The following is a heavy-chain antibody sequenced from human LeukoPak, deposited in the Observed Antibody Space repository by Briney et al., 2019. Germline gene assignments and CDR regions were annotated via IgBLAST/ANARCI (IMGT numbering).Heavy chain of an antibody. CDR1: GGSISSSSYD. D-gene: IGHD3-22*01. CDR2: IYYSVNT. Sequence: PSETLSLTCTVSGGSISSSSYDWGWVRQPPGKGLEWIGSIYYSVNTYYNPSLKSRVTISVDTSKNHFSLKLSSVTAADTAVYYCVRTYYYDSSGPVDYWGQGTLVTVSS. J-gene: IGHJ4*02. CDR3: VRTYYYDSSGPVDY. V-gene: IGHV4-39*02.